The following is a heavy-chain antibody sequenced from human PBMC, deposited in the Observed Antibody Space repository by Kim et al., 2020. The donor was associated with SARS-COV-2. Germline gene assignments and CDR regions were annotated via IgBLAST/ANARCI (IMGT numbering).Heavy chain of an antibody. J-gene: IGHJ4*02. D-gene: IGHD4-4*01. CDR3: ARGPNYSPFDY. CDR2: I. V-gene: IGHV3-48*03. Sequence: IYNAESGQGQFTNSRDNDKNSLYLQMNSLRAEDTAVYYCARGPNYSPFDYWGQGTLVTVSS.